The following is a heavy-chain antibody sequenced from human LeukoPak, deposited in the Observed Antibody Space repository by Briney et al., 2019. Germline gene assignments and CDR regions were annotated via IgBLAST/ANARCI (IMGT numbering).Heavy chain of an antibody. CDR1: VGFISSHY. CDR2: LLDGVNT. Sequence: SETLSLTCILSVGFISSHYWSWSREPPGRGLGWVAYLLDGVNTKDITSIQSRLTLSADKSKNQICLRLSSVTAADTAVYYCATIKRVSIFGYFAFWGQGIKVTAS. J-gene: IGHJ4*02. V-gene: IGHV4-59*11. D-gene: IGHD5-18*01. CDR3: ATIKRVSIFGYFAF.